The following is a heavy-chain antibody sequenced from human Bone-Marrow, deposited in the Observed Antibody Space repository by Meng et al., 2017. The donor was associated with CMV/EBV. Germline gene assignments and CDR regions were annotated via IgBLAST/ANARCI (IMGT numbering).Heavy chain of an antibody. Sequence: TSYAINGVRKATGQGLEWMGWRNPNSGNTGYAKKFQGIVTMTRNTSISTAYMELSSLRSEDTAVYYCARAYCSSTSCYILGGGWFDPWGQGTLVTVSS. D-gene: IGHD2-2*01. CDR2: RNPNSGNT. CDR1: TSYA. CDR3: ARAYCSSTSCYILGGGWFDP. V-gene: IGHV1-8*01. J-gene: IGHJ5*02.